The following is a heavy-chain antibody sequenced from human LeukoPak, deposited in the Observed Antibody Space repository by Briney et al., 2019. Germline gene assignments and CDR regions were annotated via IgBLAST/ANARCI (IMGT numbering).Heavy chain of an antibody. J-gene: IGHJ4*02. Sequence: ASVKVSCKASGYTFTSYDINWVRQATGQGLEWMGWMNPNSGNTGYAQKFQGRVTMTRDTSISTAYMELSSLRSEDTAVYYCARARGYSYGYEDYWGQGTLVTVSP. CDR1: GYTFTSYD. V-gene: IGHV1-8*01. D-gene: IGHD5-18*01. CDR3: ARARGYSYGYEDY. CDR2: MNPNSGNT.